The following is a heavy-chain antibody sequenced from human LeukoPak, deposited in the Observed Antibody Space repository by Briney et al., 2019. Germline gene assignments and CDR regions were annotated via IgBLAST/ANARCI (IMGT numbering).Heavy chain of an antibody. V-gene: IGHV7-4-1*02. J-gene: IGHJ4*02. CDR1: GYTFTRYA. D-gene: IGHD3-10*01. CDR3: ARENIDTTLGDYDWGSYIDY. Sequence: ASVTLSCRTSGYTFTRYARSWVRQAPAHPIEWLGWIKTNTGNPTYAQGFTGRFVFSLDTSVSTAYLQISSLKAEDTAVYYCARENIDTTLGDYDWGSYIDYWGQGTLVTVSS. CDR2: IKTNTGNP.